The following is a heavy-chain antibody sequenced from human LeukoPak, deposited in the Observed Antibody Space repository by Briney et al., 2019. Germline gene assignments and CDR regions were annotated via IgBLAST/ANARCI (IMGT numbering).Heavy chain of an antibody. CDR1: GFTFSSYS. D-gene: IGHD3-3*01. Sequence: GGSLRLSCAASGFTFSSYSMNWVRQAPGKGLEWVSSISSSSSYIYYADSVKGRFTISRDNAKKSLYLQMNSLRAEDTAVYYCASGHDDYYYYMDVWGKGTTVTVSS. J-gene: IGHJ6*03. V-gene: IGHV3-21*01. CDR3: ASGHDDYYYYMDV. CDR2: ISSSSSYI.